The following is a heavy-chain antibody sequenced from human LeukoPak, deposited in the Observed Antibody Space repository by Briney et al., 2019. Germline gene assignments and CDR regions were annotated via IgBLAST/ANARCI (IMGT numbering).Heavy chain of an antibody. V-gene: IGHV3-21*04. J-gene: IGHJ4*02. D-gene: IGHD2-2*01. CDR3: AKSGPYCSSTSCNYFDY. CDR1: GFTFSSYS. CDR2: ISSSSSYI. Sequence: GGSLRLSCAASGFTFSSYSMNWVRQAPGKGLEWVSYISSSSSYIYYADSVKGRFTISRDNSKNALFLQMNSLRAEDTAVYYCAKSGPYCSSTSCNYFDYWGQGTLVTVSS.